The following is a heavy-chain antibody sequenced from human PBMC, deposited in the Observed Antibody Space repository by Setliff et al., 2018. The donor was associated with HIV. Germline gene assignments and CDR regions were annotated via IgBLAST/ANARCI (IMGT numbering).Heavy chain of an antibody. CDR3: ATRGWIEGSGVDY. CDR1: GASISSYY. D-gene: IGHD1-26*01. V-gene: IGHV4-4*08. Sequence: SETMSLTCTVSGASISSYYWSWFRQPPGKRLERIGYIYTSGSTNYNPSLKSRVTISVDTSRNQFSLRLNSVTAADTAVYYCATRGWIEGSGVDYWGQGTLVTVSS. CDR2: IYTSGST. J-gene: IGHJ4*02.